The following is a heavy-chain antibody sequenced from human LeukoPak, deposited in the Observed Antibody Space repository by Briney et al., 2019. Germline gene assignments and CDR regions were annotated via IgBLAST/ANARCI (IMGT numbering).Heavy chain of an antibody. V-gene: IGHV3-23*01. CDR1: GFIFSNYA. Sequence: PGGSLRLSCTASGFIFSNYAMSWVRQATGKGLEWVSAIRGNGESTYYADSVKGRFTISRENSENPLYVQMNSLSADYTAVYYFAIQFCSSTTCPSNFRGGGGQGILVTVSS. CDR2: IRGNGEST. CDR3: AIQFCSSTTCPSNFRGG. D-gene: IGHD2-2*01. J-gene: IGHJ4*02.